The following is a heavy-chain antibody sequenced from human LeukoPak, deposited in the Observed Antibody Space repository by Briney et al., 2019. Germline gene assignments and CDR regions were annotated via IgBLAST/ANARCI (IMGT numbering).Heavy chain of an antibody. CDR1: GYTFTSYY. D-gene: IGHD6-13*01. J-gene: IGHJ6*02. V-gene: IGHV1-46*01. CDR3: ARSGARAAAGTFRSGYYYYGMDV. Sequence: ASVKVSCKASGYTFTSYYMRWVRQAPGQGLEWMGIINPSGGSTSYAQKFQGRVTMTRVTSTSTVYMELSSLRSEDTAVYYCARSGARAAAGTFRSGYYYYGMDVWGQGTTVTVSS. CDR2: INPSGGST.